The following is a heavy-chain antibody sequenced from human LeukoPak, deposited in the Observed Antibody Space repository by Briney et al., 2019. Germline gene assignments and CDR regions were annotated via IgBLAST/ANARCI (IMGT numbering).Heavy chain of an antibody. CDR1: GLTLDDYG. Sequence: GGSLRLSCAASGLTLDDYGMSWVRHAPGKGLEWVSGINWKGGSTGYADSVKGRFTISRDNAKNSLYLQMNSLRAEDTALYYCARDEGAYGYNNWGQGTLVTVPS. CDR3: ARDEGAYGYNN. D-gene: IGHD5-24*01. V-gene: IGHV3-20*04. J-gene: IGHJ4*02. CDR2: INWKGGST.